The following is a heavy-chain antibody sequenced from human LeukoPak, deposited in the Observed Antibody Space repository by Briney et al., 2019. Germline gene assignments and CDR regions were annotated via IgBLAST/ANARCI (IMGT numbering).Heavy chain of an antibody. CDR3: ARQAIAAGPNSFDH. CDR2: IYPGDADV. CDR1: GYSFTTYW. Sequence: GESLKISCKASGYSFTTYWISWVRQMPGKGLEWMALIYPGDADVRYSLSFQGQVTISADTSISTAYLQWSSLKASDTAMYYCARQAIAAGPNSFDHWGQGTLVTVSS. J-gene: IGHJ4*02. D-gene: IGHD6-13*01. V-gene: IGHV5-51*01.